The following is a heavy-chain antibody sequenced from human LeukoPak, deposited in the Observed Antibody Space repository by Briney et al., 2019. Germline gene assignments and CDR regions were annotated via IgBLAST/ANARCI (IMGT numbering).Heavy chain of an antibody. CDR3: ARDPPTAGTRGVHYFDY. Sequence: GRSLRLSCAASGFTFSSYAMHWVRQAPGKGLEWVAVISYDGSNKYYADSVKGRFTISRDNSKNTLYLQMNSLRAEDTAVYYCARDPPTAGTRGVHYFDYWGQGTLVTVSS. D-gene: IGHD6-13*01. CDR2: ISYDGSNK. CDR1: GFTFSSYA. J-gene: IGHJ4*02. V-gene: IGHV3-30-3*01.